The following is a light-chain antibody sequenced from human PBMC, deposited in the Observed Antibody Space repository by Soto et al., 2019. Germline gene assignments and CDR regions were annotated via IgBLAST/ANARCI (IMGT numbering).Light chain of an antibody. CDR2: EVN. Sequence: QSALNQPRSASGSPGQSVTISCTGVISDVGGYDYVLWYQQYPGKAAKLIIFEVNKRPSGVPDRFSGSKSGNTASLTVSGLQAEDQAVYSCASYAGNSRYVFGTGTKVTVL. CDR1: ISDVGGYDY. V-gene: IGLV2-8*01. J-gene: IGLJ1*01. CDR3: ASYAGNSRYV.